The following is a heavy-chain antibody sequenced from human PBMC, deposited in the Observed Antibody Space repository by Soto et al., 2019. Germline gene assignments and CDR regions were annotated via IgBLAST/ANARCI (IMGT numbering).Heavy chain of an antibody. CDR3: ARGDTDSRGYSNALDY. J-gene: IGHJ4*02. CDR2: IYYSGST. CDR1: GGSISSYY. Sequence: SETLSLTCTVSGGSISSYYWSWIRQPPGKGLEWIGYIYYSGSTNYNPSLKSRVTISVDTSKNQFSLKLSSVTAADTAVYYCARGDTDSRGYSNALDYWGQGIQVTVSS. D-gene: IGHD3-22*01. V-gene: IGHV4-59*01.